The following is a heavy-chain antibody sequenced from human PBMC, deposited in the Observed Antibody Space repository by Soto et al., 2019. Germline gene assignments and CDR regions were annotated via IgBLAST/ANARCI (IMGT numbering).Heavy chain of an antibody. CDR3: ARGRIGVAGYFDY. D-gene: IGHD6-19*01. Sequence: QVQLQESGPGLVKPTGTLSLTCTVFSDSVTGDNWWSWVRQSPGKGILWMAAIFHTGTTNYNPSLNSRATISMDKSKNQVSLQLRSVTAADTALYFCARGRIGVAGYFDYWGQGTLVTVSS. V-gene: IGHV4-4*01. J-gene: IGHJ4*02. CDR1: SDSVTGDNW. CDR2: IFHTGTT.